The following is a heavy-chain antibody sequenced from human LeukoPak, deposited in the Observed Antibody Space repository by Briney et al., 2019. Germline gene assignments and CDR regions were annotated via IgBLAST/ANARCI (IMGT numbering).Heavy chain of an antibody. CDR3: AKVIYSNYGFFDY. CDR2: ISGSGTTT. CDR1: GFTFGSYA. V-gene: IGHV3-23*01. Sequence: GGSLRLSCAASGFTFGSYALTWVRQAPGKGLEWVSGISGSGTTTYYADSVKGRFTISRNNSKNTVHLQMNSLRAEDTAVYYCAKVIYSNYGFFDYWGQGTLVTVSS. J-gene: IGHJ4*02. D-gene: IGHD4-11*01.